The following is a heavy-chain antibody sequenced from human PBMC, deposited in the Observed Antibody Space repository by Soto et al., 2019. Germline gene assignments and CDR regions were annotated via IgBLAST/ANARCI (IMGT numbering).Heavy chain of an antibody. CDR3: ARRVVVPAAVLEFDP. J-gene: IGHJ5*02. CDR2: IDPSDSYT. CDR1: GYSFTSYW. D-gene: IGHD2-2*01. Sequence: GESLQIPCKGSGYSFTSYWISWVRQMPGKGLEWMGRIDPSDSYTNYSPSFQGHVTISADKSISTAYLQWSSLKASDTAMYYCARRVVVPAAVLEFDPWGQGTLVTVSS. V-gene: IGHV5-10-1*01.